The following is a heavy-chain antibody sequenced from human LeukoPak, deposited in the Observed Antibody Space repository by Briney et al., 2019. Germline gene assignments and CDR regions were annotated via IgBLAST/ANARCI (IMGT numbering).Heavy chain of an antibody. CDR3: AIVQYYDILTGYFAFDI. D-gene: IGHD3-9*01. CDR1: GGSISSSSYY. V-gene: IGHV4-39*01. J-gene: IGHJ3*02. CDR2: IYYSGST. Sequence: SETLSLTCTVSGGSISSSSYYWGWIRQPPGRGLEWIGSIYYSGSTYYNPSLKSRVTISVATSKNQFSLKLSSVTAADTAVYYCAIVQYYDILTGYFAFDICGQGTMGTVSS.